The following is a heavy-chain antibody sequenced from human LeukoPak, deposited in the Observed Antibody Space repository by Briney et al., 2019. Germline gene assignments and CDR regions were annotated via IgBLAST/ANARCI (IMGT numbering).Heavy chain of an antibody. V-gene: IGHV4-61*05. CDR1: GGSISSNSYY. Sequence: PSETLSLTCTVSGGSISSNSYYWGWIRQPPGKGLKWIGYIYYSGSTNYNPSLKSRVTISVDTSKNQFSLKLSSVTAADTAVYYCARGGSYNFDYWGQGTLVTVSS. CDR3: ARGGSYNFDY. D-gene: IGHD1-26*01. CDR2: IYYSGST. J-gene: IGHJ4*02.